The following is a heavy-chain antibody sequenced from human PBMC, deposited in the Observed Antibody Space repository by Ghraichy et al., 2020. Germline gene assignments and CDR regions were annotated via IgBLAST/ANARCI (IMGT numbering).Heavy chain of an antibody. J-gene: IGHJ4*02. CDR3: ARETPPVGGSLYLDY. D-gene: IGHD1-26*01. V-gene: IGHV3-23*01. CDR1: GFSMNNYA. CDR2: ITGSGDKK. Sequence: GGSLRLSCSASGFSMNNYAMSWLRQAPGKGLEWVSAITGSGDKKYYMRSVEGRFTISRDTSKRTLYLQMNSLRAEDTAVYFCARETPPVGGSLYLDYWGQGALATVSS.